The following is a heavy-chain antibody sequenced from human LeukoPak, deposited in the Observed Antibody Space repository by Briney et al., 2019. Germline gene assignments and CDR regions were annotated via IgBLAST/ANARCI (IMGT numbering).Heavy chain of an antibody. CDR2: ISYDGSNK. CDR1: GFTFSSYG. J-gene: IGHJ4*02. D-gene: IGHD3-10*01. CDR3: AKDSRDYGSGSYSDY. V-gene: IGHV3-30*18. Sequence: PGGSLRLSCAASGFTFSSYGMHWVRQAPGKGLEWVAVISYDGSNKYYADSVKGRFTISRDNSKNTLYLQMNSLRAEDTAVYYCAKDSRDYGSGSYSDYWGQGTLVTVSS.